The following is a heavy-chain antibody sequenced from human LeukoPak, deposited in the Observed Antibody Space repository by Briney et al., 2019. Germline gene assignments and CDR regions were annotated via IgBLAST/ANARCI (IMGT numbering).Heavy chain of an antibody. V-gene: IGHV4-34*01. CDR1: GGSFSGHY. D-gene: IGHD2-15*01. Sequence: SETLSLTCAVYGGSFSGHYWTWIRQPPGKGLEWIGEINHSGSTNYNPSLTSRVTMSLDTSKNHFSLRLSSVTAADTAVYYCARHPFATPFDYWGPGTLVTVSS. J-gene: IGHJ4*02. CDR3: ARHPFATPFDY. CDR2: INHSGST.